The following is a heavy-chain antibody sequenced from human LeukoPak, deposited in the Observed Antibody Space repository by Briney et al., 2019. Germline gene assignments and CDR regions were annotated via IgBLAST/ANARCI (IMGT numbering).Heavy chain of an antibody. CDR3: AKKSRDGYNPFDY. V-gene: IGHV3-23*01. D-gene: IGHD5-24*01. Sequence: LPGGSLRLSCAASGFTFSRYAMSWVRQAPGKGLEWVCGISSSGESPYYADSVEGRFTISRDNSKNMLYLEINSLRAEDTALYYCAKKSRDGYNPFDYLGQGTLVTVSS. CDR2: ISSSGESP. CDR1: GFTFSRYA. J-gene: IGHJ4*02.